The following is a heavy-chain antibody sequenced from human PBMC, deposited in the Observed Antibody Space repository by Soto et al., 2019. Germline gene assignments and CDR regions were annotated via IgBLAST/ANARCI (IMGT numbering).Heavy chain of an antibody. CDR3: ARDSMVTGYYGTDV. J-gene: IGHJ6*02. CDR1: GFTVSSNY. Sequence: PGGSLRLSCAASGFTVSSNYMSWVRQAPGKGLEWVSVIYSGGSTYYADSVKGRFTISRDNSKNTLYLQMNSLRAEDTAVYYCARDSMVTGYYGTDVWGQGTTVTVSS. V-gene: IGHV3-53*01. D-gene: IGHD5-18*01. CDR2: IYSGGST.